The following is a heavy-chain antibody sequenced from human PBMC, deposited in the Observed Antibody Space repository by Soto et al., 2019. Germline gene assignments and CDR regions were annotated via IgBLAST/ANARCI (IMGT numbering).Heavy chain of an antibody. J-gene: IGHJ2*01. CDR3: ARGGRYFDL. V-gene: IGHV3-53*04. CDR2: IYTVGTT. CDR1: GFTVSDNY. Sequence: EAQLVESGGGLVQPGGSLRLSCAASGFTVSDNYMTWVRQAPGKGLEWVSVIYTVGTTYYADSVKGRFTISRHNSKNTLYLQINSLRAEDTAVYYCARGGRYFDLWGRGTLVTVSS.